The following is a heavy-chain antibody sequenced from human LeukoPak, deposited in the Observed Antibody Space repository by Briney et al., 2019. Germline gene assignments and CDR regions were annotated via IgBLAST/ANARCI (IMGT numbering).Heavy chain of an antibody. V-gene: IGHV4-4*07. CDR1: GGSIDTFY. Sequence: SETLSLTCTVSGGSIDTFYWNWIRQPAGKGLEWIGRISLTGTTNYNPSLKSRVTMSVDTSRNQFSLNLNSMTAADTAVYYCARGEGNYFDYWGQGTLVTASS. CDR3: ARGEGNYFDY. J-gene: IGHJ4*02. CDR2: ISLTGTT.